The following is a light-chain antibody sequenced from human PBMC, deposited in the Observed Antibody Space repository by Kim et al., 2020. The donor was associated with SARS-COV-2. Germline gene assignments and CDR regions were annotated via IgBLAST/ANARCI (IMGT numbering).Light chain of an antibody. CDR1: KLGDKY. V-gene: IGLV3-1*01. CDR3: QAWDTNTDVV. Sequence: SYELTQPPSVSVSPGQTASITCSGDKLGDKYACWYQQKPGQSPVVVIYLDSRRPSGIPERFSGSNSGNTATLTISGTQAMDEADYYCQAWDTNTDVVFGGGTQLTVL. CDR2: LDS. J-gene: IGLJ2*01.